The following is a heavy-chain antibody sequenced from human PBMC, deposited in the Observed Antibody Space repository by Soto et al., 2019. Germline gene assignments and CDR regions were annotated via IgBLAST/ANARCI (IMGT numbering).Heavy chain of an antibody. Sequence: GGSLRLSCAASGFTVSSNYMSWVRQAPGKGLEWVSVIYSGGSTYYADSVKGRFTISRDNSKNTLYLQMNSLRAEDTAVYYCAKGSFYDILTGYFDYWGQGTLVTVSS. CDR3: AKGSFYDILTGYFDY. CDR1: GFTVSSNY. J-gene: IGHJ4*02. CDR2: IYSGGST. V-gene: IGHV3-53*01. D-gene: IGHD3-9*01.